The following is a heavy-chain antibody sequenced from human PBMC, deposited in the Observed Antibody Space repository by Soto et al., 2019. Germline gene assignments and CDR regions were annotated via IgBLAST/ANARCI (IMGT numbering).Heavy chain of an antibody. V-gene: IGHV1-69*13. CDR1: GGTFSSYA. CDR3: ARDVWFGESTNDY. Sequence: ASVKVSCKASGGTFSSYAISWVRQAPGQGLEWMGGIIPIFGTANYAQKFQGRVTITADESTSTAYMELSSLRSEDTAVYYCARDVWFGESTNDYWGRGTLVTVSS. D-gene: IGHD3-10*01. CDR2: IIPIFGTA. J-gene: IGHJ4*02.